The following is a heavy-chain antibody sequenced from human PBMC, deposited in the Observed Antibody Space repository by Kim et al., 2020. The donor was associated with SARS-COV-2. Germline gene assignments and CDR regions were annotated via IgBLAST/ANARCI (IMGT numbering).Heavy chain of an antibody. J-gene: IGHJ5*02. CDR3: ARWRYSSSWYGVGNWFDP. Sequence: SETLSLTCAVYGGSFSGYYWSWIRQPPGKGLEWIGEINHSGSTNYNPSLKSRVTISVDTSKNQFSLKLSSVTAADTAVYYCARWRYSSSWYGVGNWFDPWGQGTLVTVSS. CDR2: INHSGST. CDR1: GGSFSGYY. V-gene: IGHV4-34*01. D-gene: IGHD6-13*01.